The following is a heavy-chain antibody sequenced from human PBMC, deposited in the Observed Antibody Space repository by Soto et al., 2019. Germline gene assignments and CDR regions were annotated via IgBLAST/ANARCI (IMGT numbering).Heavy chain of an antibody. J-gene: IGHJ4*02. V-gene: IGHV3-23*01. CDR2: ISGGGGSP. CDR1: GFTFSSYA. D-gene: IGHD2-15*01. Sequence: GGSLRLSCAASGFTFSSYAMSWVRQAPGKGLEWVSGISGGGGSPEYADSVKGRFTIFRGNSKDKLYLQMKSLRAEETAVYYCAKAPRQVVVAATRYFDNWGQGTLVTVSS. CDR3: AKAPRQVVVAATRYFDN.